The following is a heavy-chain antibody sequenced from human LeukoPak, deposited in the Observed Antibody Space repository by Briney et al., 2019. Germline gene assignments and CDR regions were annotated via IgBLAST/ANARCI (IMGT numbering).Heavy chain of an antibody. CDR3: ARDAQYYDFWSGYYDYYYYMDV. D-gene: IGHD3-3*01. V-gene: IGHV3-7*01. CDR1: GFTFSSYW. CDR2: IKQDGSEK. Sequence: GGSLRLSCAASGFTFSSYWMSWVRQAPGKGLEWVANIKQDGSEKYYVDSVKGRFTLSRDNAKNSLYLQMNSLRAEDKAVYYCARDAQYYDFWSGYYDYYYYMDVWGKGTTVTVSS. J-gene: IGHJ6*03.